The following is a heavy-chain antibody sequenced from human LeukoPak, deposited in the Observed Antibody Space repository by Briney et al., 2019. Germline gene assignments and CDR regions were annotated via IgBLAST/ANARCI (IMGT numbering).Heavy chain of an antibody. CDR1: GFTFYSYA. J-gene: IGHJ4*02. D-gene: IGHD6-19*01. V-gene: IGHV3-23*01. CDR2: ISGSGAST. Sequence: GGSLRLSCAASGFTFYSYAMSWVRQAPGKGLEWVSAISGSGASTYYADSVKGRFTISRDNSKNTLYLQMNSLRAEDTALYYCAKDRGYCSGVTCDLDYWGQGTLVTVSS. CDR3: AKDRGYCSGVTCDLDY.